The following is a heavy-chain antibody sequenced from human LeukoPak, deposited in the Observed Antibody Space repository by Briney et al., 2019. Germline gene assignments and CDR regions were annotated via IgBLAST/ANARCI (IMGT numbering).Heavy chain of an antibody. CDR1: GLTVSSNY. J-gene: IGHJ6*03. CDR2: ISSSSYI. Sequence: GGSLRLSCAASGLTVSSNYMSWVRQAPGKGLEWVSSISSSSYIYYADSVKGRFTISRDNAKNSLYLQMNSLRAEDTAVYYCAKGLGSGSYGYYYYYMDVWGKGTTVTISS. CDR3: AKGLGSGSYGYYYYYMDV. D-gene: IGHD3-10*01. V-gene: IGHV3-69-1*01.